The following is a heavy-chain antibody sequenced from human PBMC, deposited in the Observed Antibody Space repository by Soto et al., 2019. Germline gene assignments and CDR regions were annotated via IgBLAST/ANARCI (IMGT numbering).Heavy chain of an antibody. CDR1: GFNFSAYT. CDR3: ATPYYYNH. V-gene: IGHV3-21*01. J-gene: IGHJ4*02. CDR2: ITSNSDHI. Sequence: VGSLRLSCAASGFNFSAYTMSWVRQAPGKGLEWLSSITSNSDHIDYADSVRGRFTVSRDNARKSLYLQMDSLGAEDTGVHYCATPYYYNHWGPGTLVTVSS.